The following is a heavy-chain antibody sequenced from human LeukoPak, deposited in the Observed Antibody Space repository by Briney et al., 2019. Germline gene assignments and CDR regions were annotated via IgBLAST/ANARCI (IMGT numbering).Heavy chain of an antibody. J-gene: IGHJ5*02. CDR1: GYTFTGYY. D-gene: IGHD2/OR15-2a*01. Sequence: ASVKVSCKASGYTFTGYYMHWVRQAPGQGLEWMGWINPNSGGTNYAQKFQGRVTMTRDTSISTAYMELSRLRSDDTAVYYCARIPLLGGFTYNRFDPWGQGTLVTVSS. V-gene: IGHV1-2*02. CDR2: INPNSGGT. CDR3: ARIPLLGGFTYNRFDP.